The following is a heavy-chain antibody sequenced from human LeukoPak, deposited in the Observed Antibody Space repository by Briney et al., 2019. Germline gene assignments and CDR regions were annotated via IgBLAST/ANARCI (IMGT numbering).Heavy chain of an antibody. V-gene: IGHV1-2*02. D-gene: IGHD6-19*01. CDR2: INPNSGGT. Sequence: GASVKVSCKASGYTFTGYYMHWVRQAPGQGLEWMGWINPNSGGTNYAQKFQGRVTMTRDTSISTAYMELSRLRSDDTAVYYCAGAYTEGLGDYSSGWYNDYWGQGTLVTVSS. CDR1: GYTFTGYY. J-gene: IGHJ4*02. CDR3: AGAYTEGLGDYSSGWYNDY.